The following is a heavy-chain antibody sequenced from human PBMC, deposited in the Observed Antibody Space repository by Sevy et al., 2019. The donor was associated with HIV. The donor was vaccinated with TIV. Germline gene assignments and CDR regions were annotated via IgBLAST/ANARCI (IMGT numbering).Heavy chain of an antibody. D-gene: IGHD6-13*01. Sequence: SETLSLTCTVSGDSINNYYWSWIRQPPGKGLEWIGCLYYSGITNYNPSLKSRVSISVDTSKKQLSLKLNSVTAADTAVYYCARGRQLVFTYSYYYYMDVWGKGTPVTVSS. J-gene: IGHJ6*03. CDR2: LYYSGIT. CDR1: GDSINNYY. CDR3: ARGRQLVFTYSYYYYMDV. V-gene: IGHV4-59*01.